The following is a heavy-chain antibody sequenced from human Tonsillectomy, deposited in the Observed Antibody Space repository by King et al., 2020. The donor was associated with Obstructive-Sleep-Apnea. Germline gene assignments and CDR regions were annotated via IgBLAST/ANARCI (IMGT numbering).Heavy chain of an antibody. CDR3: ARAPMVRGIIRWFDP. CDR2: IYYSGST. V-gene: IGHV4-31*03. CDR1: GGSISSGDYY. Sequence: VQLQESGPGLVKPSQTLSLTCTVSGGSISSGDYYWSWIRQHPGKGLEWIGYIYYSGSTKYNPSLTSRVILSVDTSKNKFSLRLSSVTAADTAVYYCARAPMVRGIIRWFDPWGQGTLVTVSS. D-gene: IGHD3-10*01. J-gene: IGHJ5*02.